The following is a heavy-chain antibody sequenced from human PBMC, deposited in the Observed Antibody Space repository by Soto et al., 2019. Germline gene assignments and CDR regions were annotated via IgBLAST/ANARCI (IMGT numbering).Heavy chain of an antibody. D-gene: IGHD3-10*02. CDR1: GGTFSSNA. J-gene: IGHJ6*02. CDR2: IIPIFGTA. Sequence: ASVKVSCKASGGTFSSNAISWVRQAPGQGLEWMGGIIPIFGTANYAQKFQGRVTITADESTGTAYMELSSLRSEDTAVYYCAAASKCSARLSCEYYYCGMDVWGQGTTVTVSS. V-gene: IGHV1-69*13. CDR3: AAASKCSARLSCEYYYCGMDV.